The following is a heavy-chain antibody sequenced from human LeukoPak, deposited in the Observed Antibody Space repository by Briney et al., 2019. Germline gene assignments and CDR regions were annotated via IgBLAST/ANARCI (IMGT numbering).Heavy chain of an antibody. Sequence: SETLSLTCAVYGGSFSGYYWSWIRQPPGKGLEWIGEINHSGSTNYNPSLKSRVTISVDTSKNQFSLKLSSVTAADTAVYYCARRKSWITMVRGVIIKSLGFDYWGQGTLVTVSS. CDR2: INHSGST. CDR1: GGSFSGYY. D-gene: IGHD3-10*01. CDR3: ARRKSWITMVRGVIIKSLGFDY. V-gene: IGHV4-34*01. J-gene: IGHJ4*02.